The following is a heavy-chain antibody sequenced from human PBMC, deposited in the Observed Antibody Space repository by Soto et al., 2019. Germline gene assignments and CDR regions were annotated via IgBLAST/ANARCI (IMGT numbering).Heavy chain of an antibody. CDR3: GRGRGYSNAWGSYYSGMDV. CDR2: INHNGST. J-gene: IGHJ6*02. CDR1: GGSFSNYY. V-gene: IGHV4-34*01. D-gene: IGHD5-12*01. Sequence: SETLSLTCAIYGGSFSNYYWNWIRQPPGKGLEWMGEINHNGSTNYSPSLKSRLTISVDTPKNQFSLKLISVTAADTAVYFCGRGRGYSNAWGSYYSGMDVWGQGTTVTVSS.